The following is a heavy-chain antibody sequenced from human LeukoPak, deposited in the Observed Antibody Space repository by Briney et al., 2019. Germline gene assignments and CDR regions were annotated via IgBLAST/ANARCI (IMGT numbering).Heavy chain of an antibody. V-gene: IGHV3-74*01. J-gene: IGHJ5*01. CDR2: ISPTGSTT. CDR3: ARGRDVDS. CDR1: GFSFSGHW. Sequence: GGSLRLSCTASGFSFSGHWMHWARHLPGKGLVWVSRISPTGSTTSYADSVKGRFTVSRDNAKNTLYLQMSSLRVEDTAVYYCARGRDVDSWGQGTLVTVSS.